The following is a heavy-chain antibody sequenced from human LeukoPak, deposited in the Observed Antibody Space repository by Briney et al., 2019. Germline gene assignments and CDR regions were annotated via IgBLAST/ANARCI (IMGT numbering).Heavy chain of an antibody. CDR3: AKDNERLRFLEWLLPAFDY. V-gene: IGHV3-43*02. CDR1: GFTFDDCA. Sequence: GGSLRLSCAASGFTFDDCAMHWVRQAPGKGLEWVSLISGDGGSTYYADSVKGRFTISRDNSKNSLYLQMNSLRTEDTALYYCAKDNERLRFLEWLLPAFDYWGQGTLVTVSS. D-gene: IGHD3-3*01. J-gene: IGHJ4*02. CDR2: ISGDGGST.